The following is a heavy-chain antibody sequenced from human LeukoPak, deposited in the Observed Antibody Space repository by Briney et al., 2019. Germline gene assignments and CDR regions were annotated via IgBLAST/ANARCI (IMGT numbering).Heavy chain of an antibody. CDR1: GYTFTRYY. V-gene: IGHV1-2*02. J-gene: IGHJ4*02. CDR2: ITPYSGDT. D-gene: IGHD5-12*01. Sequence: GASVKVSCKSSGYTFTRYYIHWVRQAPGQGLEWMGCITPYSGDTNYAQKFNGRVTMTRVRSITTSYMELTRLTSDDAAVYYCARSDLYGHSGSIYYWGQGTPVSVSS. CDR3: ARSDLYGHSGSIYY.